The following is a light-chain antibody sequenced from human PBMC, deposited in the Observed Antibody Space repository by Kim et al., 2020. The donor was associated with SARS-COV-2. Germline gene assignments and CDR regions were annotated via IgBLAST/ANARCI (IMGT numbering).Light chain of an antibody. CDR2: AKT. V-gene: IGLV3-19*01. CDR1: SLRNYY. Sequence: SSELTQDPAVSVALGQTVRITCQGDSLRNYYTSWYQQKPGQAPILVIYAKTNRPSGIPDRFSGSGSGNTASLTITGAQAEDEADYYCDSRDSSGDHVVFGGGTKLTVL. CDR3: DSRDSSGDHVV. J-gene: IGLJ2*01.